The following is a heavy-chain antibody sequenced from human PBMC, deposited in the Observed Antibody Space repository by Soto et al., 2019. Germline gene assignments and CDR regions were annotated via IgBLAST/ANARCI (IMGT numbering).Heavy chain of an antibody. Sequence: QVQLVESGGGVVQPGRSLRLSFAASGFTFSSYGMHWVRQAPGKGLEWVAVIWYDGSNKYYADSVKGQFTISRNNSKNTLYLQMNSLRAEATAVYYCARGGLTDYFDYWGQGTLVTVSS. CDR1: GFTFSSYG. CDR2: IWYDGSNK. D-gene: IGHD2-21*02. CDR3: ARGGLTDYFDY. J-gene: IGHJ4*02. V-gene: IGHV3-33*01.